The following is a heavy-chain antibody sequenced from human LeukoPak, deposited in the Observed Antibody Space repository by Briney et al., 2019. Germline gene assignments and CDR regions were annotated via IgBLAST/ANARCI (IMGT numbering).Heavy chain of an antibody. J-gene: IGHJ4*02. D-gene: IGHD2-2*01. CDR1: GFTFSNFY. Sequence: GSLRLSCAASGFTFSNFYMHWFRHAPGKGLEWVARINSDGSGTMYADSVKGRFTISRDNAKNTLYLQMNSLRAEDTAMYYCARVRYCDSTSCYSYFDYWGQGTLVTVSS. CDR3: ARVRYCDSTSCYSYFDY. CDR2: INSDGSGT. V-gene: IGHV3-74*03.